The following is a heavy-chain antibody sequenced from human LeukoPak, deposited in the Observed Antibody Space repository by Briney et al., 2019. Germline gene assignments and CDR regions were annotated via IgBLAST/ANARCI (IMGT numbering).Heavy chain of an antibody. D-gene: IGHD3-22*01. CDR2: ISYDGSNK. V-gene: IGHV3-30-3*01. CDR1: GFTFSSYA. Sequence: GGSLRLSCAASGFTFSSYAMHWVRQAPGKGLEWVAVISYDGSNKYYADSVKGRFTISSDNSKNTLYLQMNSLRAEDTAVYYCARDRYYDSSGYYYGPYYFDYWGQGTLVTVSS. J-gene: IGHJ4*02. CDR3: ARDRYYDSSGYYYGPYYFDY.